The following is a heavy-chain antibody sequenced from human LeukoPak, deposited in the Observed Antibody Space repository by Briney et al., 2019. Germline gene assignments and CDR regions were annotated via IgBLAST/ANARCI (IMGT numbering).Heavy chain of an antibody. CDR2: IYYSGST. D-gene: IGHD6-19*01. V-gene: IGHV4-59*01. J-gene: IGHJ1*01. Sequence: SETLSLTCTVSGGSISSYYWSWIRQPPGKGLEWIGYIYYSGSTNYNPSLKSRVTISVDTSKNQFSLKLSSVTAADTAVYYCARDMNPWQAVAGTPLQHWGQGTLVTVSS. CDR3: ARDMNPWQAVAGTPLQH. CDR1: GGSISSYY.